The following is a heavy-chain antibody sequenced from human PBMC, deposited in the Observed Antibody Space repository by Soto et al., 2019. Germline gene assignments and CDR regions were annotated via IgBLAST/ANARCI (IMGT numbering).Heavy chain of an antibody. D-gene: IGHD3-22*01. Sequence: GGPRRLSWAASGFTLRDNQLSRIRQAHGKGLGWVSYISYSGSTLYYADSVKGRFTVSRDNAKDSVYLQMNSLSAEDTAVYYCARSDACSYYYDTIAYWGGYGFGIWGQGRMVAVSS. CDR1: GFTLRDNQ. J-gene: IGHJ3*02. V-gene: IGHV3-11*01. CDR2: ISYSGSTL. CDR3: ARSDACSYYYDTIAYWGGYGFGI.